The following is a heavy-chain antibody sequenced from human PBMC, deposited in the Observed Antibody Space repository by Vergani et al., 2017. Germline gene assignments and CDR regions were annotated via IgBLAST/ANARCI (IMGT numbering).Heavy chain of an antibody. CDR3: AGSSTTWRYAFDI. J-gene: IGHJ3*02. D-gene: IGHD2-2*01. CDR2: IYYSGST. CDR1: GGSISSSSYY. V-gene: IGHV4-39*07. Sequence: QLQLQESGPGLVKPSETLSLTCTVSGGSISSSSYYLGWIRQPPGKGLEWIGSIYYSGSTYYNPSLKSRCTISVETSKNKFSLKLSSVTAADTAVYYCAGSSTTWRYAFDIWGQGTMVTVSS.